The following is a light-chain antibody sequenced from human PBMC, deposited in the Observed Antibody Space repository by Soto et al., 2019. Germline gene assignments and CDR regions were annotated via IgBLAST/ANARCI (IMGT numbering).Light chain of an antibody. CDR2: EVT. CDR1: SSDVGGFSY. V-gene: IGLV2-14*01. Sequence: QSVLTQPASVSGSPGQSITISCTGTSSDVGGFSYVSWYQQHPGKAPKLMIYEVTNRPSGVSNRFSGSKSGNTASLTISGLQAEDEAEYYCSSYTSSSTPHYVFGTGTKVTVL. J-gene: IGLJ1*01. CDR3: SSYTSSSTPHYV.